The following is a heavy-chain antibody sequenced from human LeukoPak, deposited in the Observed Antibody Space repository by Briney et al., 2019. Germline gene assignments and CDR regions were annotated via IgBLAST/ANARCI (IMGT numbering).Heavy chain of an antibody. J-gene: IGHJ6*03. D-gene: IGHD6-19*01. V-gene: IGHV3-30*02. CDR1: GFTFSSYG. CDR2: IRYDGSNK. Sequence: GGSLRLSCAASGFTFSSYGMHWVRQAPGKGLEWVAFIRYDGSNKYYADSVKGRFTISRDNSKNTLYLQMNSLRAEDTAAYYCAKGSVAGTWDYYYYMDVWGKGTTVTISS. CDR3: AKGSVAGTWDYYYYMDV.